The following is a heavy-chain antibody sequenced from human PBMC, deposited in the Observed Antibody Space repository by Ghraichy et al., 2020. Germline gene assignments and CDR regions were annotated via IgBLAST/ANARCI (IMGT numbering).Heavy chain of an antibody. CDR1: GFTFSSYE. CDR3: ARGGPMGYYYYGMDV. J-gene: IGHJ6*02. CDR2: ISSSGSTI. D-gene: IGHD3-10*01. V-gene: IGHV3-48*03. Sequence: GGSLRLSCAASGFTFSSYEMNWVRQAPGKGLEWVSYISSSGSTIYYADSVKGRFTISRDNAKNSPYLQMNSLRAEDTAVYYCARGGPMGYYYYGMDVWGQGTTVTVSS.